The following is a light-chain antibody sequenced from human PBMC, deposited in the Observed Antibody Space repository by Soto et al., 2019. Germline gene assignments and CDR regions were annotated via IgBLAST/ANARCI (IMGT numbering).Light chain of an antibody. V-gene: IGLV2-14*01. Sequence: QCVLTQPASVSGSPGQSITISCTGTSSDVGGHNYVSWYQQHPGKAPKLMIYDVSNRPSGVSNRFSGSKSGNTASLTISGLQAEDEAEYYCSSYTSSSPYVFGTGTKVTVL. CDR3: SSYTSSSPYV. J-gene: IGLJ1*01. CDR2: DVS. CDR1: SSDVGGHNY.